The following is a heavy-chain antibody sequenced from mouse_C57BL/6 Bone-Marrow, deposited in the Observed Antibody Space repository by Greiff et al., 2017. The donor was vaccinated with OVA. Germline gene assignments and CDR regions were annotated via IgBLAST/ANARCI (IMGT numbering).Heavy chain of an antibody. CDR2: IHPNSGST. CDR3: ARLGGPEAMDY. Sequence: QVQLQQSGAELVKPGASVKLSCKASGYTFTSYWMHWVKQRPGQGLEWIGMIHPNSGSTNYNEKFKSKATLTVDKSSSTAYMQLSSLTSEDSAVYYCARLGGPEAMDYWGQGTSVTVSS. J-gene: IGHJ4*01. V-gene: IGHV1-64*01. D-gene: IGHD4-1*01. CDR1: GYTFTSYW.